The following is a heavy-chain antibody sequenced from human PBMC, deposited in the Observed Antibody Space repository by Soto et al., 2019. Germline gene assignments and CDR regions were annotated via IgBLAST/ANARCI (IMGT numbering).Heavy chain of an antibody. V-gene: IGHV4-39*01. CDR2: IYYSGST. J-gene: IGHJ4*02. D-gene: IGHD3-22*01. CDR1: GGSITSSSYY. CDR3: MLGSGWKDFDY. Sequence: ETLSLTCTVSGGSITSSSYYWGWIRRPPGKGLEWIGNIYYSGSTYYNPSLKSRVTISVDTSKNQFSLKLSSVTAADTAVYYCMLGSGWKDFDYWGQGTLVTVSS.